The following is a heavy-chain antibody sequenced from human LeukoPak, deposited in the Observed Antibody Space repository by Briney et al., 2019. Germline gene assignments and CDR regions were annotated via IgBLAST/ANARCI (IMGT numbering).Heavy chain of an antibody. CDR1: GGSISSYY. CDR2: IYYSGST. Sequence: PSETLSLTCPVSGGSISSYYWSWLRQPPGKGLEGIGYIYYSGSTNYNPSLKSRVTISVDTSKNQFSLKLSSVTAADTAVYYCARNSAYYDILTGYSPQGAFDIWGQGTMVTVSS. V-gene: IGHV4-59*01. J-gene: IGHJ3*02. CDR3: ARNSAYYDILTGYSPQGAFDI. D-gene: IGHD3-9*01.